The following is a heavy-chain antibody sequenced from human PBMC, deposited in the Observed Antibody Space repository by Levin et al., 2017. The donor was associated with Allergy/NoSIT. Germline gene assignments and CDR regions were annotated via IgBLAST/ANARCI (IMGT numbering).Heavy chain of an antibody. D-gene: IGHD3-22*01. V-gene: IGHV1-8*01. CDR2: MNVNSGNT. CDR3: ARGSGYYKDPFDY. Sequence: ASVKVSCKASGYPFSNYDIKWVRQATGQGLEWMGWMNVNSGNTGYAQKLKGRVSMTRDTSTSTAYLELSGLTSEDTAVYYCARGSGYYKDPFDYWGQGTLVTVSS. J-gene: IGHJ4*02. CDR1: GYPFSNYD.